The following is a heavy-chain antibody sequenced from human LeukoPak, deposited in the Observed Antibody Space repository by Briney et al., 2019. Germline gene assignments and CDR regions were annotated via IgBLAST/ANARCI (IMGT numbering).Heavy chain of an antibody. CDR2: MKQDGSEK. CDR1: GFTFSRYW. CDR3: ARDLDYGGNS. D-gene: IGHD4-23*01. V-gene: IGHV3-7*01. J-gene: IGHJ4*02. Sequence: GGSLRLSCVGSGFTFSRYWMSWVRQAPGKGLEWVANMKQDGSEKYYVDSVKGRFTISRDNAQNSLYLQMKSLRAEDSAVYYCARDLDYGGNSWGQGTLVTVSS.